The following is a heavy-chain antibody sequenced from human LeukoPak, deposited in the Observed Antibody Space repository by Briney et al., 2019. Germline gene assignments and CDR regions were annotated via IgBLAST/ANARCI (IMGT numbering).Heavy chain of an antibody. CDR2: ISYDGSNK. V-gene: IGHV3-30*03. J-gene: IGHJ4*02. D-gene: IGHD3-10*01. CDR1: GFTFSSYG. Sequence: TGGSLRLSCAASGFTFSSYGMHWVRQAPGKGLEWVAVISYDGSNKYYADSVKGRFTISRDNSKNTLYLQMNSLRAEDTAVYYCASLPARYDPLWLDYFDYWGQGTLVTVSS. CDR3: ASLPARYDPLWLDYFDY.